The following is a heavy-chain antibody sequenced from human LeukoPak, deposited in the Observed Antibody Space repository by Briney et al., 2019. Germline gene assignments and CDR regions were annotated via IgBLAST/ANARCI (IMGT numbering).Heavy chain of an antibody. CDR1: GGSISSYY. D-gene: IGHD3-22*01. V-gene: IGHV4-59*01. CDR3: ARSGSYYYDSSGSFFDY. J-gene: IGHJ4*02. CDR2: IYYSGST. Sequence: SETLSLTCTVSGGSISSYYWSWIRQPPGKGLEWIGYIYYSGSTNYNPSLKSRVTISVDTSKNQFSLKLSSVTAADTAVYYCARSGSYYYDSSGSFFDYWGQGTLVTVPS.